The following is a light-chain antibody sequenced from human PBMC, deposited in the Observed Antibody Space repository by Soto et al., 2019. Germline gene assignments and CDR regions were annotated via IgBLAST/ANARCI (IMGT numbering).Light chain of an antibody. CDR2: GVS. V-gene: IGKV3-15*01. CDR3: QQSGSSTWT. J-gene: IGKJ1*01. CDR1: QSVASS. Sequence: ERAMTQSPATLSSSPGERVTLSCGASQSVASSVAWYQQKHGQAPRLLSYGVSTRATGVPARFSGSGSGTDFTLTISRLENEDFAVYDCQQSGSSTWTFGQGTKVDIK.